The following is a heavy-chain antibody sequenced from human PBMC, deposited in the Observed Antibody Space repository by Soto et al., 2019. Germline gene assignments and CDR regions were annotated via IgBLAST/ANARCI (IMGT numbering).Heavy chain of an antibody. CDR2: IYYSGST. V-gene: IGHV4-39*07. CDR3: ARETIYGVVIDY. Sequence: SETLSLTCTVSGGSISSSSYYWGWIRQPPGKGLEWIGSIYYSGSTKYNPSLKSRVTLSLDTSRNQFSLKLSSVAAADTAMYYCARETIYGVVIDYWGQGSLVTVSS. CDR1: GGSISSSSYY. D-gene: IGHD3-3*01. J-gene: IGHJ4*02.